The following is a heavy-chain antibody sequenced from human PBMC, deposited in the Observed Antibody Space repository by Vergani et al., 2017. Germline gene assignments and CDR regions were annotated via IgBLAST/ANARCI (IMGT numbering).Heavy chain of an antibody. CDR2: INPNSGGT. J-gene: IGHJ6*03. V-gene: IGHV1-2*02. Sequence: QVQLVQSGAEVKKPGASVKVSCKASGYTFTGYYMHWVRQAPGQGLEWMGWINPNSGGTNYAQKFQGRVTMTRDTSISTAYMELSRLRSDDTAVYYCASDALPVVDFYYYYMDVWGKGTTVTVSS. CDR1: GYTFTGYY. D-gene: IGHD2-2*01. CDR3: ASDALPVVDFYYYYMDV.